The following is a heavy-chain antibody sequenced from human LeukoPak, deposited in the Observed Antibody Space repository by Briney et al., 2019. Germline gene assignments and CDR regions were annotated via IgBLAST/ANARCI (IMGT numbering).Heavy chain of an antibody. CDR3: VKEYTGSFYNFENWFDP. J-gene: IGHJ5*02. CDR2: ISGSGRDT. Sequence: GGSLRLSCSASGLTLSIYAMGWVRQAPGKGLQWVAGISGSGRDTYSAESVKGRFTISRDNVNNTVSLQMNSLRVEDTATYYCVKEYTGSFYNFENWFDPWGQGTVVTVSP. CDR1: GLTLSIYA. D-gene: IGHD3-10*01. V-gene: IGHV3-23*01.